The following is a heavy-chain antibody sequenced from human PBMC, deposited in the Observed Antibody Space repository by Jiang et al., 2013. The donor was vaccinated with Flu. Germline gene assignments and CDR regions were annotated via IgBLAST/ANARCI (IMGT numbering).Heavy chain of an antibody. J-gene: IGHJ6*02. CDR3: VCLFHYYNDLDV. D-gene: IGHD3-10*01. CDR2: LYSGGRV. V-gene: IGHV4-39*01. CDR1: GASISRGNYF. Sequence: GSGLVKPSETLSLTCSVSGASISRGNYFWGWIRQPPGQGLEWIGSLYSGGRVYYSPSLRSRVSLSADTATNQFSLKLSSVTAADTAVYYCVCLFHYYNDLDVWGQGTTVMVSS.